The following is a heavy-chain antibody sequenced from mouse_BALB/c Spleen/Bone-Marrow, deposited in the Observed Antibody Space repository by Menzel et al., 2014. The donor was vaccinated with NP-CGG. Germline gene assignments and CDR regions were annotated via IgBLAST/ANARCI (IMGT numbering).Heavy chain of an antibody. CDR1: GYTFTSYW. J-gene: IGHJ4*01. V-gene: IGHV1-7*01. Sequence: QVQLQQSGAELAKPGASVKMSCKASGYTFTSYWMHWVKQRPGQGLEWIGYINPSTGYTEYNQKFKDKATLTADKSSSTGYMQLSSLTSEDSAVYYCASPYGNYDAMDYWRQGTSVTVSS. D-gene: IGHD2-1*01. CDR3: ASPYGNYDAMDY. CDR2: INPSTGYT.